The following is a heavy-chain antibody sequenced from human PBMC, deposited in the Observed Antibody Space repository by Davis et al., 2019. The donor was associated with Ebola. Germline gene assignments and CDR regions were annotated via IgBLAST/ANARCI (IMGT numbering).Heavy chain of an antibody. CDR3: ARGRDIVVVVAATLYSEGWFDP. J-gene: IGHJ5*02. D-gene: IGHD2-15*01. V-gene: IGHV3-23*01. CDR2: ISGSGGNT. Sequence: GGSLRLSCADSAITFSSYAMTWVRQAPGKGLEWVSAISGSGGNTYYADSVKGRFTISRDTSKKTLYLQMNSLRAEDTAVYYCARGRDIVVVVAATLYSEGWFDPWGQGTLVTVSS. CDR1: AITFSSYA.